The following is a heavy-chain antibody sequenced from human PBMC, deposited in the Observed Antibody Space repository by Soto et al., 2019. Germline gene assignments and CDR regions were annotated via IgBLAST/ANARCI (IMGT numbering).Heavy chain of an antibody. CDR1: GFTFSSYA. D-gene: IGHD1-26*01. CDR3: AKVLGATFYYYYYGMDV. CDR2: ISGSGGST. V-gene: IGHV3-23*01. J-gene: IGHJ6*02. Sequence: EVQLLESGGGLLQPGGSLRLSCAASGFTFSSYAMSWVRQAPGKGLEWVSAISGSGGSTYYADSVKGRFTISRDNSKKTLDLQMNSLRAEDTAVYYCAKVLGATFYYYYYGMDVWGQGTTVTVSS.